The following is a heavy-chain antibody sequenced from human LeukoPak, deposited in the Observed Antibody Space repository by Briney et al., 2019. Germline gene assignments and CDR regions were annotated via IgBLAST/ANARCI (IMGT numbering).Heavy chain of an antibody. CDR1: GGSFSGYY. Sequence: SETLSLTCAVYGGSFSGYYWSWIRQPPGKGLEWIGEINHSGSTNYNPSLKSRVTISVDTSKNQFSLKLSSVTAADTAVYYCARVAAAGTGPAYGMDVWGQGTTVTVSS. CDR3: ARVAAAGTGPAYGMDV. J-gene: IGHJ6*02. V-gene: IGHV4-34*01. D-gene: IGHD6-13*01. CDR2: INHSGST.